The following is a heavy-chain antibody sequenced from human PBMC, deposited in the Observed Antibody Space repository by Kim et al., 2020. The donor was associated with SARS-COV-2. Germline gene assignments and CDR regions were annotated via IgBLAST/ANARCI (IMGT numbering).Heavy chain of an antibody. V-gene: IGHV3-23*01. CDR3: ANSISVDYYDSSGYGAGY. CDR1: GFTFSSYA. J-gene: IGHJ4*02. D-gene: IGHD3-22*01. Sequence: GGSLRLSCAASGFTFSSYAMSWVRQAPGKGLEWVSAISGSGGSTYYADSVKGRFTISRDNSKNTLYLQMNSLRAEDTAVYYCANSISVDYYDSSGYGAGYWGQGTLVTVSS. CDR2: ISGSGGST.